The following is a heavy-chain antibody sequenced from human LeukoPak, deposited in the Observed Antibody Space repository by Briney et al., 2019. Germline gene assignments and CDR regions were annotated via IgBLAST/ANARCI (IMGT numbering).Heavy chain of an antibody. J-gene: IGHJ3*02. V-gene: IGHV3-74*01. D-gene: IGHD2-8*01. CDR2: INSDGSGT. CDR1: GFTFSSYE. Sequence: WGSLRLSCAASGFTFSSYEMNWVRQAPGKGLVWVSRINSDGSGTSDADFVKGRFTISRDNSKNTLYLQMNSLRAEDTAMYYCARDRLTNDAFDIWGQGTMVTVSS. CDR3: ARDRLTNDAFDI.